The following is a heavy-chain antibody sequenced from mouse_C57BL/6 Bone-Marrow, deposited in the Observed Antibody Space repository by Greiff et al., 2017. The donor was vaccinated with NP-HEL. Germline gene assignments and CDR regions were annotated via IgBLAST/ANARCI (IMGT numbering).Heavy chain of an antibody. CDR2: IWSDGST. D-gene: IGHD1-1*01. CDR3: ARHAPITTVVADAMDY. CDR1: GFSLTSYG. J-gene: IGHJ4*01. Sequence: QVQLQQSGPGLVAPSQSLSITCTVSGFSLTSYGVHWVRQPPGKGLEWLVVIWSDGSTTYNSALKSRLSISKDNSKSQVFLKMNSLQTDDTAMYYCARHAPITTVVADAMDYWGQGTSVTVSS. V-gene: IGHV2-6-1*01.